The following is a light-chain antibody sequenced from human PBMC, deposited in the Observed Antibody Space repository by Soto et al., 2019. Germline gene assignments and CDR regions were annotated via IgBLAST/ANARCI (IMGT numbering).Light chain of an antibody. Sequence: DIQMNQSPSSLSESVGDRVTITCRASQGISNDLGWLQQNPGQAPNRLIYAASSLQSGVPSRFSGSGSGTEFTRTVSSLQPEDVATYYCLQQSSYPPLTYGGSNRVDIK. V-gene: IGKV1-17*01. CDR2: AAS. J-gene: IGKJ4*01. CDR1: QGISND. CDR3: LQQSSYPPLT.